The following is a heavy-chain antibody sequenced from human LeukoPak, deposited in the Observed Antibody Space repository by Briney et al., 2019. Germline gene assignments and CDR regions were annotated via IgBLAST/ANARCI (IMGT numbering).Heavy chain of an antibody. V-gene: IGHV4-39*01. CDR2: IYYTGNT. CDR1: GGSISSSTSY. D-gene: IGHD3-10*01. J-gene: IGHJ4*02. Sequence: SETLSLTCTVSGGSISSSTSYWGWIRQPPGKGLEWIANIYYTGNTYYNPSLRSRVTISVDTSINQFSLKVRSLTAADTAVYYCARHPDYYGSPPDYWGQGILVTVSS. CDR3: ARHPDYYGSPPDY.